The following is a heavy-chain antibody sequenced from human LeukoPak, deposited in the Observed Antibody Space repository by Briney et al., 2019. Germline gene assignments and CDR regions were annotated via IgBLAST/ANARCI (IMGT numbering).Heavy chain of an antibody. CDR1: GGSIISYY. Sequence: AETLSLTCSVSGGSIISYYWSWIRQPAGRGLEWVGRNYTSGSTNYNPSLKSRVTISVDTSKNQFSLKLSSVTAADTAVYYCARELRRGAVVNRGPFDYWGQGTLVTVSS. CDR2: NYTSGST. J-gene: IGHJ4*02. D-gene: IGHD3-10*01. CDR3: ARELRRGAVVNRGPFDY. V-gene: IGHV4-4*07.